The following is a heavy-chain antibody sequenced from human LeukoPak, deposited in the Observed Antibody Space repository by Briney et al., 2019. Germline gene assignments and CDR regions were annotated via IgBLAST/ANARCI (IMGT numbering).Heavy chain of an antibody. CDR3: ATSTLTFDY. V-gene: IGHV3-23*01. D-gene: IGHD3-9*01. CDR1: GFPFSSFA. CDR2: VRDSGAVT. J-gene: IGHJ4*02. Sequence: GGSLRLSCAASGFPFSSFAMTWVRQAPGKGLEWISSVRDSGAVTYYADSVKGRFTISRDTSRKIVYLPMDSLPAEDTAIYYCATSTLTFDYWGQGTLVTVSS.